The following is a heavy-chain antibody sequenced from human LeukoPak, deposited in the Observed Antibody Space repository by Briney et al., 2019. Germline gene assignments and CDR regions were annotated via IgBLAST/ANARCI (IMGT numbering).Heavy chain of an antibody. CDR3: ARQYIDILTGYHRGELYWYFDL. CDR2: IYYSGST. CDR1: GGSISSYY. Sequence: PSETLSLTCTVSGGSISSYYWSWIRQPPGKGLEWIGYIYYSGSTNYNPSLKSRVTISVDTSKNQFSLKLSSVTAADTAVYYCARQYIDILTGYHRGELYWYFDLWGRGTLVTVSS. V-gene: IGHV4-59*08. D-gene: IGHD3-9*01. J-gene: IGHJ2*01.